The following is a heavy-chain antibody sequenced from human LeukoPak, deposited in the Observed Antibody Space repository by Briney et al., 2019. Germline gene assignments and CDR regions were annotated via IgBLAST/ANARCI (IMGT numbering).Heavy chain of an antibody. V-gene: IGHV5-51*01. J-gene: IGHJ5*02. CDR3: ARHLDCSSTSCYTEGAYNWFDP. D-gene: IGHD2-2*02. Sequence: GESLKISCKGCGYSFTSYWIGWVRQMPGKGLKRMGIIYPGDSDTRYSPSFQCQVTISADKSISTAYLQWSSLKASDTAMYYCARHLDCSSTSCYTEGAYNWFDPWGQGTLVTVSS. CDR2: IYPGDSDT. CDR1: GYSFTSYW.